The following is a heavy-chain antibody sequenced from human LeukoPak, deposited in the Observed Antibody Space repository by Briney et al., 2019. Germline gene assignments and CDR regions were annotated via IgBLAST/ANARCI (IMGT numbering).Heavy chain of an antibody. V-gene: IGHV4-59*12. J-gene: IGHJ4*02. CDR1: GGSISSYY. D-gene: IGHD4-23*01. CDR3: ARDNTVVPPHYFDY. CDR2: IYYSGST. Sequence: SSETLSLTCTVSGGSISSYYWSWIRQPPGKGLEWIGYIYYSGSTNYNPSLKSRVTISLDTSKNQISLKLSSVTAADTAVYYCARDNTVVPPHYFDYWGQGILVTVSS.